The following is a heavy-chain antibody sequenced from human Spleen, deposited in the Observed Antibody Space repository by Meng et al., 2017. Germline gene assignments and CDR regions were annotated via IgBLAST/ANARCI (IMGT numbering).Heavy chain of an antibody. V-gene: IGHV3-7*01. J-gene: IGHJ6*02. CDR2: IKQDGSEK. CDR3: ARDLAVAGTHYYYYGMDV. Sequence: GGSLRLSCAASGFTFSSYWMSWVRQAPGKGLEWVANIKQDGSEKYYVDSVKGRFTISRDNAKNSLYLQMNSLRAEDTAVYYCARDLAVAGTHYYYYGMDVWGQGTTVTVSS. CDR1: GFTFSSYW. D-gene: IGHD6-19*01.